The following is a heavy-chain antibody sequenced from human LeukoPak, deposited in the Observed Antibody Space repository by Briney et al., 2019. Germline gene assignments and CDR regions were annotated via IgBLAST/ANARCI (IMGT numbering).Heavy chain of an antibody. CDR2: IVVGSGNT. D-gene: IGHD2-15*01. V-gene: IGHV1-58*02. CDR3: AAMRGSGLGY. J-gene: IGHJ4*02. CDR1: GFTFTSSA. Sequence: SVKVSCKASGFTFTSSAMQWVRQARGQRLEWIGWIVVGSGNTNYAQKFQERVTIARDMSASTAYMELSSLRSEDTAVYYCAAMRGSGLGYWGQGTLVTVSS.